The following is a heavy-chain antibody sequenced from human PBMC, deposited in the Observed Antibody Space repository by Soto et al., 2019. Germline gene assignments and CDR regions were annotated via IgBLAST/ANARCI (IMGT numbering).Heavy chain of an antibody. V-gene: IGHV3-74*01. CDR3: SRDPLNYYDSD. Sequence: EVQLVESGGGLVQPGGSLRLSCAASGFNFGSGWMHWVRQAPGKGLVWVSCIDSDGSRPTYADSVKGRFTISRDNAKNTLYLQMSSLTAEDTALYYCSRDPLNYYDSDWGQGTLVTVSS. J-gene: IGHJ4*02. CDR1: GFNFGSGW. D-gene: IGHD3-22*01. CDR2: IDSDGSRP.